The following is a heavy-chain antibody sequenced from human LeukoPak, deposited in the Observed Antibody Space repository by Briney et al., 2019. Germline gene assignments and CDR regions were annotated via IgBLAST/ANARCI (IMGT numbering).Heavy chain of an antibody. D-gene: IGHD1-26*01. CDR1: GYTFTSYY. CDR3: ARVWDSVGATEAFDI. CDR2: INPSGGST. J-gene: IGHJ3*02. V-gene: IGHV1-46*01. Sequence: ASVKDSCKASGYTFTSYYMHWVRHAPGQGLEWMGIINPSGGSTSYAQKFQGRVTIARDTSTSTVYMELSSLRSEDTAVYYCARVWDSVGATEAFDIWGQGTMGTVSS.